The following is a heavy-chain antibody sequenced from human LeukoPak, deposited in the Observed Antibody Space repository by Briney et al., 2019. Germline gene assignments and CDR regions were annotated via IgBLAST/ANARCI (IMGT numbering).Heavy chain of an antibody. V-gene: IGHV4-4*07. J-gene: IGHJ4*02. CDR2: IHTSGST. Sequence: SETLSLTCSVSGGSISSYYWSWIRQPAGKGLEWIGRIHTSGSTNYNPSLKSRVTISVDTSNNQFSLKLSSLTAADTAVYYCASGDYLWGSYLGYWGQGTLVTVSS. CDR1: GGSISSYY. CDR3: ASGDYLWGSYLGY. D-gene: IGHD3-16*02.